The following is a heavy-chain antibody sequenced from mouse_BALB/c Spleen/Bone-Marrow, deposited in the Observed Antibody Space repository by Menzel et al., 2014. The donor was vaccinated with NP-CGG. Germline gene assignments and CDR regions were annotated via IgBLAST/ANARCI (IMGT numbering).Heavy chain of an antibody. CDR3: VRQVITTVSYAMDY. CDR1: GFTFNTYA. Sequence: EVQGVESGGGLVQPKGSLKLSCAASGFTFNTYAMNWDRQAPEKGLEWVARIRSKSNNYATYYADSVKDRFTISRDDSQSMLYLQMNNLKTEDTAMYYCVRQVITTVSYAMDYWGQGTSVTVSS. CDR2: IRSKSNNYAT. D-gene: IGHD1-1*01. V-gene: IGHV10-1*02. J-gene: IGHJ4*01.